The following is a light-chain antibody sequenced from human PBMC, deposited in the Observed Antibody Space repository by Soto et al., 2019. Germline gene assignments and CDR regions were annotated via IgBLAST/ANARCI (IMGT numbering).Light chain of an antibody. J-gene: IGKJ3*01. CDR1: QSVSRSY. V-gene: IGKV3-20*01. Sequence: EIVLTQSPGILSLSPGERATLSCRASQSVSRSYLAWYQHKPGQAPRLLIYGVSSRATGIPDRFSGTGSGTDFTLTISRLEPEDFAVYYCQQYGSSPVTFGPGTKMDIK. CDR2: GVS. CDR3: QQYGSSPVT.